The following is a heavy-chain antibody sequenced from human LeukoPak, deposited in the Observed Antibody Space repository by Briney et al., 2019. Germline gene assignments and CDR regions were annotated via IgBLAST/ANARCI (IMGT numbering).Heavy chain of an antibody. J-gene: IGHJ6*03. V-gene: IGHV1-2*02. Sequence: GASVKVSCKASGYTFTDYYIHWVRQAPGQGPEWMGWINSNSGVTKYAQKFQGRVIMTRDTSISTAYMELSRLRSDDTAVYYCARRRNSGYYYMDVWGKGTTVTISS. D-gene: IGHD4-23*01. CDR1: GYTFTDYY. CDR3: ARRRNSGYYYMDV. CDR2: INSNSGVT.